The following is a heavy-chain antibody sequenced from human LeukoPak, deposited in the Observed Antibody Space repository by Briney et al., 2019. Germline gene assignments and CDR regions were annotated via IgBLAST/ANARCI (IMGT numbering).Heavy chain of an antibody. D-gene: IGHD2-8*01. J-gene: IGHJ3*02. CDR1: GYTFTGYY. CDR3: ARDYVYCTNGVCYREFPFDI. Sequence: ASVKVSCMASGYTFTGYYMHWVRQAPGQGREWMGWIDPNRGGTKYAQKFQGRDTLTRDTSISTAYMELNRLKSDDTAVYYCARDYVYCTNGVCYREFPFDIWGQGTMVTVSS. CDR2: IDPNRGGT. V-gene: IGHV1-2*02.